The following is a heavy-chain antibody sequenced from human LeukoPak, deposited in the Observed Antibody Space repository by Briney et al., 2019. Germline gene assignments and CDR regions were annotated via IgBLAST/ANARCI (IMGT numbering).Heavy chain of an antibody. D-gene: IGHD6-25*01. Sequence: SETLSLTCTVSGGSISSYYWSWIRQPPGKGLEWIGYIYYSGSTNYNPSLESRVTISVDTSKNQFSLKLSSVTAADTAVYYCARSGPGWFDPWGQGTLVTVSS. CDR1: GGSISSYY. J-gene: IGHJ5*02. CDR3: ARSGPGWFDP. V-gene: IGHV4-59*01. CDR2: IYYSGST.